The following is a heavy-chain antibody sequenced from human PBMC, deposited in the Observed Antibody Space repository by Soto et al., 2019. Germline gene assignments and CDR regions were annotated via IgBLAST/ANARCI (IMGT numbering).Heavy chain of an antibody. CDR3: AREVTGTTRPTVPAAD. J-gene: IGHJ4*02. CDR2: IYYSGST. D-gene: IGHD1-20*01. CDR1: GGSISSGGYY. Sequence: PSETLSLTCTVSGGSISSGGYYWSWIRQHPGKDLEWIGYIYYSGSTYYNPSLKSRVTISVDTSKNQFSLKLSSVTAADTAVYYCAREVTGTTRPTVPAADWGQGTLVTVSS. V-gene: IGHV4-31*03.